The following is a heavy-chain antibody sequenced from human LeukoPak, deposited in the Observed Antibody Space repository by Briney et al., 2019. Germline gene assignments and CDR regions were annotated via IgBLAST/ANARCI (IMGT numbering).Heavy chain of an antibody. CDR3: AKGDPYSSFFDY. D-gene: IGHD6-19*01. CDR2: IRGSGGNT. CDR1: GFTFSSYA. Sequence: GGSLRLSCAASGFTFSSYAMSWVRQAPGKGLEWVSAIRGSGGNTYYADSVKGRFTISRDNSKNTLYLQMNSLRAEDTAVYYCAKGDPYSSFFDYWGQGTLVTVSS. V-gene: IGHV3-23*01. J-gene: IGHJ4*02.